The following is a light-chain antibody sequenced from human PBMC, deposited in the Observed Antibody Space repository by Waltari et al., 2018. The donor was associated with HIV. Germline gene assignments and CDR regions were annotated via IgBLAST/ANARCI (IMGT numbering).Light chain of an antibody. CDR2: DVT. V-gene: IGLV2-11*01. CDR1: SSDVGGYNY. Sequence: QSALTQPRSVSGSLGQSVTISCTVISSDVGGYNYVSWYQQHPGKAPKLLIFDVTKRPSGVPSRVPGSKSGEPASLTISGLQSEDEAEYYCCSYAGSYDFDVVFGGGTNLTVL. J-gene: IGLJ2*01. CDR3: CSYAGSYDFDVV.